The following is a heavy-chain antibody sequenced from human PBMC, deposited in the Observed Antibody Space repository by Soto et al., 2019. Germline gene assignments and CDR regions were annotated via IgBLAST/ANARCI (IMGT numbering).Heavy chain of an antibody. V-gene: IGHV5-51*01. Sequence: PGESLKISCKGSGYSFTSYWIGWVRQMPGKGLEWMGIIYPGDSDTRYSPSFQGQVTISADKSISTAYLQWSSLKASDTAMYYCARGERVLRFLEWQYYYYYGMDVWGQGTTVTVSS. CDR3: ARGERVLRFLEWQYYYYYGMDV. CDR1: GYSFTSYW. J-gene: IGHJ6*02. CDR2: IYPGDSDT. D-gene: IGHD3-3*01.